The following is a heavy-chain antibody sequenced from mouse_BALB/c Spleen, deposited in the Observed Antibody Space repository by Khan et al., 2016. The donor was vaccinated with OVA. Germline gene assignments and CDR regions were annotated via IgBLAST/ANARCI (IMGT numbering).Heavy chain of an antibody. D-gene: IGHD2-2*01. Sequence: QIQLVQSGPELKKPGETVKISCKASGYTFTDYSMHWVKQAPGKGLKWMGWINTETGEPTYADDFKGRFAFSLETSASTAFLQINNLKNEDTATYFCARRDYGYKWFAYWGQGTLVTVSA. CDR2: INTETGEP. CDR1: GYTFTDYS. V-gene: IGHV9-2-1*01. J-gene: IGHJ3*01. CDR3: ARRDYGYKWFAY.